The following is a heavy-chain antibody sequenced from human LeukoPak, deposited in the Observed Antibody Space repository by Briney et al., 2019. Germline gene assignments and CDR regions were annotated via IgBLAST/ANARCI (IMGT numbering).Heavy chain of an antibody. V-gene: IGHV4-39*01. CDR2: IYYSGST. Sequence: PSGTLSLTCTVSGGSISSSSYYWGWIRQPPGKGLEWIGSIYYSGSTYYNPSLKSRVTISVDTSKNQFSLKLSSVTAADTAVYYCARRLGYCSSTSCYFDYWGQGTLVTVSS. D-gene: IGHD2-2*01. CDR3: ARRLGYCSSTSCYFDY. J-gene: IGHJ4*02. CDR1: GGSISSSSYY.